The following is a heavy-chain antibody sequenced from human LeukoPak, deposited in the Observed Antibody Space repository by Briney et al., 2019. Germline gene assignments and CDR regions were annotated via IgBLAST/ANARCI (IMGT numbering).Heavy chain of an antibody. V-gene: IGHV3-11*04. CDR2: ITSSGITK. CDR3: ARPAPYCTSTSCLFDY. CDR1: GFTFSDYY. D-gene: IGHD2-2*01. Sequence: GGSLRLSCAASGFTFSDYYMSWIRQAPGKGLEWISDITSSGITKYYADSVKGRFTISRDNAKNSLYLQMNSLRVEDTAVYYCARPAPYCTSTSCLFDYWGQGTLVTVSS. J-gene: IGHJ4*02.